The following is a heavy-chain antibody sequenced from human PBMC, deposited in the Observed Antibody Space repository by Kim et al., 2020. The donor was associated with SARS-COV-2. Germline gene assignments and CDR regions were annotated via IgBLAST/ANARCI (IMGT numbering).Heavy chain of an antibody. CDR1: GFTVSSNY. D-gene: IGHD3-22*01. J-gene: IGHJ4*02. CDR2: IHSSGTT. V-gene: IGHV3-53*01. Sequence: GGSLRLSCAVSGFTVSSNYMSWVRQAPGKGLEWVSVIHSSGTTYYADSVKGRFTISGDNSKNTVFLQMNSLRAEDTAVYYCARALFYYESGGFWGQGTLVTVSS. CDR3: ARALFYYESGGF.